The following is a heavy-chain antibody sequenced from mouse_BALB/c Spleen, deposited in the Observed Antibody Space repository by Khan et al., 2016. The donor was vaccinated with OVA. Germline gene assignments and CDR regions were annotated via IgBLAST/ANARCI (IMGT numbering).Heavy chain of an antibody. CDR2: ISCYNGAT. D-gene: IGHD2-2*01. J-gene: IGHJ4*01. V-gene: IGHV1S34*01. CDR1: GYSFTGYY. Sequence: LVKTGASVKISCKTSGYSFTGYYMHWVKQSHGKSLEWIGYISCYNGATTYNQKFKGKATFTVDTSSSTAYMPFNSLTSEDSAVDYRARSHLLWLYAMDDWGQGTSVTGSS. CDR3: ARSHLLWLYAMDD.